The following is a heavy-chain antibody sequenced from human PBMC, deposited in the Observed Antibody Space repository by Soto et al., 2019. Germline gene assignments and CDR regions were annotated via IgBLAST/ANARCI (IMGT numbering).Heavy chain of an antibody. CDR1: GGSISSYY. CDR2: IYYSGST. V-gene: IGHV4-59*08. CDR3: ASHPSTNWNYLLIHF. D-gene: IGHD1-7*01. Sequence: SETLSLTCTVSGGSISSYYWSWIRQPPGKGLEWIGYIYYSGSTNYNPSLKSRVTISVDTSKNQFSLKLSSVTAADTAVYYCASHPSTNWNYLLIHFWGQGTLVTVSS. J-gene: IGHJ4*02.